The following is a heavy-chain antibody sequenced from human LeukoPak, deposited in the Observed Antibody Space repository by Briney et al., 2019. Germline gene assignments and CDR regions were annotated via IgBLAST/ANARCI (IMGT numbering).Heavy chain of an antibody. CDR3: ARVRTYDYIWGSYRYFPFDY. CDR1: GGSFSGYY. D-gene: IGHD3-16*02. CDR2: INHSGST. V-gene: IGHV4-34*01. J-gene: IGHJ4*02. Sequence: SETLSLTCAVYGGSFSGYYWSWIRQPPGKGLEWIGEINHSGSTNYNPSLKSRVTISVDTSKNQFSLKLSSVTAADTAVYYCARVRTYDYIWGSYRYFPFDYWGQGTLVTVSS.